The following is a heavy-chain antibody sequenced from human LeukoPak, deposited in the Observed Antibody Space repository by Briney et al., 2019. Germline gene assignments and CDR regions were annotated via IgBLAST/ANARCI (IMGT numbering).Heavy chain of an antibody. CDR3: ARTPTVTTSSLSFDY. Sequence: SETLSLTCTVSGGSISSYYWSWIRQPPGKGLECIGYIYYSGSTNYNPSLKSRVTISVDTSKNQFSLKLSSVTAADTAVYYCARTPTVTTSSLSFDYWGQGTLVTVSS. CDR1: GGSISSYY. V-gene: IGHV4-59*12. J-gene: IGHJ4*02. CDR2: IYYSGST. D-gene: IGHD4-17*01.